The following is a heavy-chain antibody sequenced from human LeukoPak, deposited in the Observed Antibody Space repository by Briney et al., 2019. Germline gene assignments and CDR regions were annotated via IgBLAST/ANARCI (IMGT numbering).Heavy chain of an antibody. CDR1: GGSISSYY. J-gene: IGHJ4*02. Sequence: SETLSLTCTVSGGSISSYYWSWIRQPPGKGLEWIGYIYYSGSTNYNPSLKSRVTISVDTSKNQFSLKLSSVTAADTAVYYCARTWMASDFDYWGQGTLVTVSS. D-gene: IGHD5-24*01. CDR2: IYYSGST. V-gene: IGHV4-59*01. CDR3: ARTWMASDFDY.